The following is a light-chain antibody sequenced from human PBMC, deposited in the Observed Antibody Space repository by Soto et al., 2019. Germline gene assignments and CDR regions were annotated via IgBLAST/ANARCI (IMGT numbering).Light chain of an antibody. CDR2: DVT. V-gene: IGLV2-14*01. J-gene: IGLJ1*01. CDR3: SSHTSISTYV. Sequence: QSVLTQPASVSGSPGQSITISCTGTNSDVGGYIFVSWYQQHPDKAPKLMIYDVTNRPSGVSNRFSGSNSCNTASLTISGLQAEDEADYYCSSHTSISTYVFGTGTKVTVL. CDR1: NSDVGGYIF.